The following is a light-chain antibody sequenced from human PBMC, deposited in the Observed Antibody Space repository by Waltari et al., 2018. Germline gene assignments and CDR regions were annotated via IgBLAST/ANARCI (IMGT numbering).Light chain of an antibody. V-gene: IGKV1-9*01. Sequence: DIQLTQSPSFLSASVGDRVTISCRASQGISSYLASFQQNPGKAPKLLIYAASTLQSGVPSRFSGSGSGTDFTRRISRLQPEDCATYYCQQLNRYPRTFGQGTKVEIK. J-gene: IGKJ1*01. CDR2: AAS. CDR3: QQLNRYPRT. CDR1: QGISSY.